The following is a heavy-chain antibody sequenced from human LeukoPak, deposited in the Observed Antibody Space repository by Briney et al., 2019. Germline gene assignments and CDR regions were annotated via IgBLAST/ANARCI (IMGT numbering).Heavy chain of an antibody. CDR1: GDSISSHY. CDR3: ARRYYYDTSSYRSYWYFDL. CDR2: IHYTGIT. J-gene: IGHJ2*01. Sequence: PSETLSLTCTVSGDSISSHYWSWFRQPPGKGLEWIGYIHYTGITKYNPSLKSGVTISLDTSKNQFSLKLSSVTAADTAVYYYARRYYYDTSSYRSYWYFDLWGRGTLVTVSS. D-gene: IGHD3-22*01. V-gene: IGHV4-59*08.